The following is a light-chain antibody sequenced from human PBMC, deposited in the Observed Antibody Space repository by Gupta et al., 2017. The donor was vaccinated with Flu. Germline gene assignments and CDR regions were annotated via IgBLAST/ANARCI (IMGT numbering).Light chain of an antibody. CDR2: KAS. Sequence: STLSASVGDRGTITCRASQIISNWLAWYQQKQGRGPKLLISKASRLESGVPSRLSGSGAGTEFTLTISSRQPDDFAAYYCQEYSNYYMWTFDQGTTVEIK. CDR1: QIISNW. CDR3: QEYSNYYMWT. J-gene: IGKJ1*01. V-gene: IGKV1-5*03.